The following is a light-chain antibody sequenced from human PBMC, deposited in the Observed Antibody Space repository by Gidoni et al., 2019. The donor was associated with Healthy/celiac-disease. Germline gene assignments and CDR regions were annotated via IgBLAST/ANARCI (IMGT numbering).Light chain of an antibody. Sequence: GDRVTITCRASQGISSALAWYQQKPGKAPKLLIYDASSLESGVPSRFSGRGSGTDFTLTISSLQPEDFATYYCQQFNSYPITFGQGTRLEIK. J-gene: IGKJ5*01. CDR1: QGISSA. V-gene: IGKV1-13*02. CDR2: DAS. CDR3: QQFNSYPIT.